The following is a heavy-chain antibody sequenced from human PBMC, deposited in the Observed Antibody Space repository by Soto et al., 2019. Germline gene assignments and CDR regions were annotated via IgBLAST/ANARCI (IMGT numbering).Heavy chain of an antibody. Sequence: QVQLVQSGAEVKKPGASVRLSCKASGYTFTSYVISWVRQAPGQGLEWMGWIIPYNGNTKYAQILQDRVTMTKDTSTSTAYMELWSLRSDDTAVYYCARKDPGNDAFDICGQGTMVTVSS. CDR2: IIPYNGNT. CDR1: GYTFTSYV. CDR3: ARKDPGNDAFDI. V-gene: IGHV1-18*01. J-gene: IGHJ3*02.